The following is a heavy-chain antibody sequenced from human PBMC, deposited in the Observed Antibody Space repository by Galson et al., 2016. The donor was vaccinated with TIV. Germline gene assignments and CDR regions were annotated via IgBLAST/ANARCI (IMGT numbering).Heavy chain of an antibody. CDR2: IRCDGINK. D-gene: IGHD3-22*01. J-gene: IGHJ6*02. CDR3: ARPGLLQNYDGSDYCYDYYWYGLDV. V-gene: IGHV3-33*01. Sequence: SLRLSCAASGFTFSTYGIHWVRQAPGKGLEWVAVIRCDGINKYYADSVKGRFTISRDNSKNTVDLQMNSLRAEDTAVYYCARPGLLQNYDGSDYCYDYYWYGLDVWGQGTTVTVSS. CDR1: GFTFSTYG.